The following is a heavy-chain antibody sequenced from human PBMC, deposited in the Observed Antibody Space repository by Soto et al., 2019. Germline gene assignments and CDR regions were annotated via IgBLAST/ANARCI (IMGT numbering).Heavy chain of an antibody. CDR1: GGTFSTSA. Sequence: QVQLMQSGAEVKKPGSSVKVSCKASGGTFSTSAISWVRQAPGEGLEWVGGIMPVFATPDYAQKFQGRVTXSXGXXTTTAYLELTSLTTDDTAVYYCARAKDRQQLGGNYYYILDVWGQGTAITVSS. D-gene: IGHD3-3*02. CDR3: ARAKDRQQLGGNYYYILDV. CDR2: IMPVFATP. V-gene: IGHV1-69*05. J-gene: IGHJ6*02.